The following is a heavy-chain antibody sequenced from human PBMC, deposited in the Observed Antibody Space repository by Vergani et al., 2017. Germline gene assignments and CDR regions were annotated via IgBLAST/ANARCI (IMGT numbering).Heavy chain of an antibody. CDR3: ARASLPAGATRSVDDAFDI. D-gene: IGHD1-26*01. V-gene: IGHV1-46*01. CDR1: GYPFIRYY. Sequence: QVPLVQSGAEVRKPGASVSVSCKASGYPFIRYYIHWVRQAPGQGLKWMGIINPSGGSTSYAQKFQGRVTMTRDTSTGTVYMELSSLRSEDTAVYYCARASLPAGATRSVDDAFDIWGQGTMVTVSS. CDR2: INPSGGST. J-gene: IGHJ3*02.